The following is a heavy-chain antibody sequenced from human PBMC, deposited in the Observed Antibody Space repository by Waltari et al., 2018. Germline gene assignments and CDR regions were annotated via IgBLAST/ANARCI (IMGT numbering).Heavy chain of an antibody. J-gene: IGHJ5*02. V-gene: IGHV4-38-2*01. CDR2: IYHSGGT. Sequence: QVQLQESGPGLVKPSETLSLTCAVSGYSISSGYYWGWIRQPPGKGLEWIGSIYHSGGTYYNPSLKSRVTISVDTSNNQSTLKLSSVTAADTAVYYCARRSSSSWSSTYNWFDPWGQGTLVTVSS. CDR1: GYSISSGYY. CDR3: ARRSSSSWSSTYNWFDP. D-gene: IGHD6-13*01.